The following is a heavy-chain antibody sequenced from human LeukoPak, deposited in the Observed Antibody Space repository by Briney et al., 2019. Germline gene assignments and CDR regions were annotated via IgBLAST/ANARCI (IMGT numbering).Heavy chain of an antibody. CDR3: AKDKVPGPYYYYGMDV. V-gene: IGHV3-23*01. CDR2: ISGSGGST. Sequence: GGSLRLSCAASGFTFSSYAMSWVRQAPGKGLEWVSAISGSGGSTYYADSVKGRFTISRDNSKNTLYLQMNSLRAEDTAVYYCAKDKVPGPYYYYGMDVWGQGTTVTVSS. D-gene: IGHD4/OR15-4a*01. J-gene: IGHJ6*02. CDR1: GFTFSSYA.